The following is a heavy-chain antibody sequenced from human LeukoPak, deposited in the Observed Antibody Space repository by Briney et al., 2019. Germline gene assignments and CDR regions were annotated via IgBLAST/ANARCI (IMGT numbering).Heavy chain of an antibody. D-gene: IGHD2-2*02. CDR3: ARGGYCSSTSCYTRFNP. CDR2: INAGNGNT. CDR1: GYTFTSYG. V-gene: IGHV1-3*01. J-gene: IGHJ5*02. Sequence: GASVKVSCKASGYTFTSYGISWVRQAPGQRLEWMGWINAGNGNTKYSQKFQGRVTITRDTSASTAYMELSSLRSEDTAVYYCARGGYCSSTSCYTRFNPWGQGTLVTVSS.